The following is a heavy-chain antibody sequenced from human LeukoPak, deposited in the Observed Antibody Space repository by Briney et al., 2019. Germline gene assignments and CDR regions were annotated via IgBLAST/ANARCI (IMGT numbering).Heavy chain of an antibody. D-gene: IGHD3-9*01. CDR3: AREVDGYFDWSPTLDV. CDR2: IKQDGSEK. Sequence: GGSLRLSCAASGFTLSSYWMSWVRQAPGKGLEWVANIKQDGSEKYYVDSVKGRFTISRDNAKNSLYLQMNSLRAEDTAVYYCAREVDGYFDWSPTLDVWGQGTTDTVSS. V-gene: IGHV3-7*01. CDR1: GFTLSSYW. J-gene: IGHJ6*02.